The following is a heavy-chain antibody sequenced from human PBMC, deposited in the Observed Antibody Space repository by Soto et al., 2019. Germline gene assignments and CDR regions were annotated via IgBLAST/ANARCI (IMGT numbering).Heavy chain of an antibody. V-gene: IGHV4-59*01. Sequence: SETLSLTCTVSGGSMNDYYWSWIRQPPGKGLEWIGNINYSGSTNYNPSLKSRLTISVDTSKSQFSLKLSSATAADTAVYYCASVIYEIYYYYGMDVWGQGTTVTVSS. D-gene: IGHD3-16*02. CDR1: GGSMNDYY. CDR3: ASVIYEIYYYYGMDV. J-gene: IGHJ6*02. CDR2: INYSGST.